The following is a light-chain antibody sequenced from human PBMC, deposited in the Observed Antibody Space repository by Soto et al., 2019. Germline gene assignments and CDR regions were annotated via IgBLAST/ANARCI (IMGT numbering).Light chain of an antibody. Sequence: EIVLTQSPGTLSLSPGERATLSCRASQSVSSSYLAWYQQKPGQAPRLLIYGASSRATGIPDRFNGSGSGTDFTLTISRLEPEDFAVYYCQQYDSSPFTFGGGTKVEIK. J-gene: IGKJ4*01. V-gene: IGKV3-20*01. CDR3: QQYDSSPFT. CDR2: GAS. CDR1: QSVSSSY.